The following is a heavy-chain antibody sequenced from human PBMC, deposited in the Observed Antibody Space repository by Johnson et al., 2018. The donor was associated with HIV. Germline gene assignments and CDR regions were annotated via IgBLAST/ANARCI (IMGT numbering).Heavy chain of an antibody. Sequence: VQLVQSGGGVVQPGRSLRLSCAASGFTFSSYGMHWVRQAPGKGLEWVAVIWYDGTNKYYADSVKGRFTISRDNSKNTLYLQMNSLRAEYTAVYYCARPAYCSSSSCYDAFDIWGQGTMVTVSS. CDR2: IWYDGTNK. J-gene: IGHJ3*02. D-gene: IGHD2-2*01. V-gene: IGHV3-33*01. CDR3: ARPAYCSSSSCYDAFDI. CDR1: GFTFSSYG.